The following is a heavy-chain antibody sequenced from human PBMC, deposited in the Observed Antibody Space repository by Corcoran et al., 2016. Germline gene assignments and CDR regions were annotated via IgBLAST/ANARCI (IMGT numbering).Heavy chain of an antibody. D-gene: IGHD6-19*01. Sequence: QVQLQESGPGLVKPSETLSLTCTVSGGSISSYYWSWIRQPPGKGLEWIGYIYYSGSTNYNPSLKSRVTISVDTSKNQFSLKLSSVTAADTAVYYCARTGRSSGWMGYFDLWGRGTLVTVSS. CDR1: GGSISSYY. J-gene: IGHJ2*01. V-gene: IGHV4-59*01. CDR2: IYYSGST. CDR3: ARTGRSSGWMGYFDL.